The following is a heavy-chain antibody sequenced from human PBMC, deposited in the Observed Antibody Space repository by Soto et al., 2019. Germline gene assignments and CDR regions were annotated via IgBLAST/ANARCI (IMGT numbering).Heavy chain of an antibody. CDR3: AREEIHYDSSGSSPDY. CDR1: GGSISSGDYY. CDR2: IYYSGST. Sequence: KPSETLSLTCTVSGGSISSGDYYWSWIRQPPGKGLEWIGYIYYSGSTYYNPSLKSRVTISVDTSKNQFSLKLSSVTAADTAVYYCAREEIHYDSSGSSPDYWGQGTLVTVSS. J-gene: IGHJ4*02. D-gene: IGHD3-22*01. V-gene: IGHV4-30-4*01.